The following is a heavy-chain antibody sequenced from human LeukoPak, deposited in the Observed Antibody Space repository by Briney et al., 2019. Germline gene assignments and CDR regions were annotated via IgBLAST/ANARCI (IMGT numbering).Heavy chain of an antibody. CDR2: IYWDDDK. CDR1: GFSLSTSGVG. CDR3: AHRQKGGWFDP. V-gene: IGHV2-5*02. J-gene: IGHJ5*02. Sequence: ESGPTLVKPTQTLTLTCTFSGFSLSTSGVGVGWIRQPPGKALEWLALIYWDDDKRYSPSLKSRLTITKDTSKNQEVLTMTNMDPVDTATYYCAHRQKGGWFDPWGQGTLVTVSS.